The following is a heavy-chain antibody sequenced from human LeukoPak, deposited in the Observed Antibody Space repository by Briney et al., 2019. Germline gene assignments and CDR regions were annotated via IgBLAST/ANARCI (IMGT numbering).Heavy chain of an antibody. Sequence: SVKVSCKASGGTFSSYAISWVRQAPGQGLEWMGRIIPILGIANYAQKFQGRVTITADKSTSTAYMELSSLRSEDTAVYCCARNPLGWPFDIWGQGTMVTVSS. J-gene: IGHJ3*02. CDR3: ARNPLGWPFDI. D-gene: IGHD2-15*01. CDR2: IIPILGIA. CDR1: GGTFSSYA. V-gene: IGHV1-69*04.